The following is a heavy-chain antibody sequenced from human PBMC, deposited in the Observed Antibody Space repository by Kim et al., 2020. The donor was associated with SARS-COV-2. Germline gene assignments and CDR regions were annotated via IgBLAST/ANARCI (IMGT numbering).Heavy chain of an antibody. D-gene: IGHD2-15*01. J-gene: IGHJ4*02. CDR2: IYYTGTT. CDR3: ARQGSWHDF. V-gene: IGHV4-59*08. CDR1: GGSINNYY. Sequence: SETLSLTCTVSGGSINNYYWSWIRQPPGNGLEWIGYIYYTGTTRSYPSLRSRVPISVDTSKNQFSLRLRSVTAAATAVYYCARQGSWHDFWGQGTLVT.